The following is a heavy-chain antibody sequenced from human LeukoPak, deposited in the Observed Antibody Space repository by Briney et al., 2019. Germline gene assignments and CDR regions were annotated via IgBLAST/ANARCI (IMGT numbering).Heavy chain of an antibody. J-gene: IGHJ4*02. CDR2: ISSGSSFI. CDR1: GFTFSSYS. D-gene: IGHD1/OR15-1a*01. V-gene: IGHV3-21*01. CDR3: ARGRTRYFDY. Sequence: GGSLRLSCAASGFTFSSYSMNWVRQAPGKGLEWVSSISSGSSFIYYADSVKGRFTISRDNAKNSLYLQMNSLRAEDTAVYYCARGRTRYFDYWGQGTLVTVSS.